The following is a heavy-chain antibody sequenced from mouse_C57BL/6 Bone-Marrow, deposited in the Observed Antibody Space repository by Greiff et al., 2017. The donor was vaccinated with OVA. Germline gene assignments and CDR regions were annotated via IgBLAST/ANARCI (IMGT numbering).Heavy chain of an antibody. Sequence: VQVVESGPELVKPGASVKISCKASGYAFSSSWMNWVKQRPGKGLEWIGRIYPGDGDTNYNGKFKGKATLTADKSSSTAYMQLSSLTSEDSAVYFCASRDEGDAMDYWGQGTSVTVSS. D-gene: IGHD3-1*01. J-gene: IGHJ4*01. CDR1: GYAFSSSW. CDR2: IYPGDGDT. V-gene: IGHV1-82*01. CDR3: ASRDEGDAMDY.